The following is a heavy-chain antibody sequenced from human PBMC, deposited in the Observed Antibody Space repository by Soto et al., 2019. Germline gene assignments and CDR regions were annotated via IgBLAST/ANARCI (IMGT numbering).Heavy chain of an antibody. Sequence: PGGSLRLSCAASGFPFSASAMHWVRQTSGRGLEWIGLIRSKTYNYATVYGASVRGRFTISRDDSRNTAYLQLNSLETEDTALYYCSGPEPLTGTTTHWGPGTLVTVSS. CDR3: SGPEPLTGTTTH. V-gene: IGHV3-73*01. CDR1: GFPFSASA. J-gene: IGHJ4*02. D-gene: IGHD1-20*01. CDR2: IRSKTYNYAT.